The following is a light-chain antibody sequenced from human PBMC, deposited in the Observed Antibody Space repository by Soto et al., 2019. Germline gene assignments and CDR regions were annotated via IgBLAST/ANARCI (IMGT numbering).Light chain of an antibody. Sequence: QSVLTQPPSVSGAPGQRVSISCTGSSSNIGAGYDVHWYQQLPGTAPKFLMYGDRNRPSGVPDRFSASKSGASASLAITGLQAEDEANYYCQSYDSSLNGHVVFGGGTQLTVL. CDR2: GDR. V-gene: IGLV1-40*01. CDR3: QSYDSSLNGHVV. CDR1: SSNIGAGYD. J-gene: IGLJ2*01.